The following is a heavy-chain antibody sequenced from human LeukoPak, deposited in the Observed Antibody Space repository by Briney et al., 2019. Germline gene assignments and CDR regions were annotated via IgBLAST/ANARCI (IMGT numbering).Heavy chain of an antibody. V-gene: IGHV4-4*02. D-gene: IGHD2-15*01. Sequence: SETLSLTCAVSGGSISSSNWWSWVRQPPGKGLEWIGEIYHSGSTNYNPSLKSRVTISVDKSKNQFSLKLSSVTAADTAVYYCVRDLEVLYCSGGSCYYYWYFDLWGRGTLVTVSS. J-gene: IGHJ2*01. CDR2: IYHSGST. CDR3: VRDLEVLYCSGGSCYYYWYFDL. CDR1: GGSISSSNW.